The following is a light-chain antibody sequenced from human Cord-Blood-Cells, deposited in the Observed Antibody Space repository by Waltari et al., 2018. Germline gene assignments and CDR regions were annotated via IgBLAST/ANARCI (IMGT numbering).Light chain of an antibody. CDR3: CSYAGSYTYV. CDR2: DVS. V-gene: IGLV2-11*01. Sequence: QSALTQPRSVSGSPGQSVTISCTGTSSDVGGYNYVSWYQQHPGKAPKLMIYDVSKRPSGVPDRFSGSKSGNTASLTISGLQAEEGADYYCCSYAGSYTYVFGTGTKVTVL. J-gene: IGLJ1*01. CDR1: SSDVGGYNY.